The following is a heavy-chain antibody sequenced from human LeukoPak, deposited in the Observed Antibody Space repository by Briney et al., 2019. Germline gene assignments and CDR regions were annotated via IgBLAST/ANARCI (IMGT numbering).Heavy chain of an antibody. D-gene: IGHD2-2*01. V-gene: IGHV4-4*09. CDR1: GGSISSYY. Sequence: SETLSLTCTVSGGSISSYYWSWIRQPPGKGLEWIGYIYTSGSTNYNPSLKSRVTISVDTSKNQFSLKRSSVTAADTAVYYCARNEYCSSTSCQGFLWFDPWGQGTLVTVSS. CDR3: ARNEYCSSTSCQGFLWFDP. J-gene: IGHJ5*02. CDR2: IYTSGST.